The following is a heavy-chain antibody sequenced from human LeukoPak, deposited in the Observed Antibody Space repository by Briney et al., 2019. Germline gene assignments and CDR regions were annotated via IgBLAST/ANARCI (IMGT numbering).Heavy chain of an antibody. V-gene: IGHV3-23*01. CDR1: GPSFSSNV. CDR3: AKDVSIQRSSGFFSRRGPFHYYGMDV. CDR2: VRGSGGRR. J-gene: IGHJ6*02. Sequence: GRSLRLSCASSGPSFSSNVMGWVGQARRQGLDWSGVVRGSGGRRYYSNFVKGRYAVYTYNLKNTLYWQINSLRVEVTGLCYCAKDVSIQRSSGFFSRRGPFHYYGMDVWGQGTTVTVFS. D-gene: IGHD3-10*01.